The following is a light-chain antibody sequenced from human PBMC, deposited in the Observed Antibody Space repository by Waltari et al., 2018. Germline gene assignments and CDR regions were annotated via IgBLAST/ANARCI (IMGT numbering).Light chain of an antibody. CDR1: NSHIGSST. CDR2: SNE. J-gene: IGLJ2*01. Sequence: QSVLTQSPSASGAPGQRVTISCSGGNSHIGSSTVNWYQQVPGTAPRLLIYSNERRPAGVRDRFSGSKSGTSASLAISGLQSEDESDYYCATWDARLTGMLFGGGTKVTVL. V-gene: IGLV1-44*01. CDR3: ATWDARLTGML.